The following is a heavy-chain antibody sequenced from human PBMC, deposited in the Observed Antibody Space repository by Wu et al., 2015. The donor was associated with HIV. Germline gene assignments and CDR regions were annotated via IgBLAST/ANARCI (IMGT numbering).Heavy chain of an antibody. D-gene: IGHD3-22*01. J-gene: IGHJ4*02. CDR2: INPNSGGT. CDR3: ARGGPYYYDSSGYSDY. V-gene: IGHV1-2*02. CDR1: GYTFTGYY. Sequence: QVQLVQSGAEVKKPGASVKVSCKASGYTFTGYYIHWVRQAPGQGLEWMGWINPNSGGTNYAQKFQGRVAMTRDTPISTAYMELSRLRSDDTAVYFCARGGPYYYDSSGYSDYWGQGTLVTVSS.